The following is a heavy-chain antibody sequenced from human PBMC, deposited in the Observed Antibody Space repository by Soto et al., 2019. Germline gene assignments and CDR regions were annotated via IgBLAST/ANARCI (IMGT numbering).Heavy chain of an antibody. CDR3: ARPHYDSNTFYYYFDY. CDR1: GGSFSGYS. D-gene: IGHD3-22*01. V-gene: IGHV4-34*12. J-gene: IGHJ4*02. CDR2: IFLGGST. Sequence: QVLLQQWGAGLLKPSETLSLTCAVYGGSFSGYSWSWIRQPPGKGLEWIGEIFLGGSTNYSPSLKSRVTISVDTSKNHFSLELSSVTAADTAVYYCARPHYDSNTFYYYFDYWGQGTLVTVSS.